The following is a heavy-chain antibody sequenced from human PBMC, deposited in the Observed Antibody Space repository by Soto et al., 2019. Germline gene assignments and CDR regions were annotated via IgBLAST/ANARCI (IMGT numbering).Heavy chain of an antibody. D-gene: IGHD1-26*01. V-gene: IGHV3-23*01. CDR3: ANPGDTTKKLTLEN. CDR1: GFTFSSYA. J-gene: IGHJ4*02. CDR2: ISSRGDIT. Sequence: QTGGSLRLSCAASGFTFSSYAMHWFRQTPGKGLEWFSGISSRGDITYYADSVKGRFTISRDNSRNTVSLQMSSLRAEDAALYYCANPGDTTKKLTLENWGQGALVTVSS.